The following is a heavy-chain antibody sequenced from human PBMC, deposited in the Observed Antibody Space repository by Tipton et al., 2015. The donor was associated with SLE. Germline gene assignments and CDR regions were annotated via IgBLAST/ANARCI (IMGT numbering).Heavy chain of an antibody. J-gene: IGHJ3*01. CDR1: GASVSSYY. Sequence: TLSLTCTVSGASVSSYYWSRIRQPPGRGLEWVAYIYYSGSTNYNPSLKSRATISVDTSKNQFSLKLSSVTAADTAVYYCARHAPATGERGFDLWGQGTVLTVSS. D-gene: IGHD7-27*01. CDR2: IYYSGST. V-gene: IGHV4-59*08. CDR3: ARHAPATGERGFDL.